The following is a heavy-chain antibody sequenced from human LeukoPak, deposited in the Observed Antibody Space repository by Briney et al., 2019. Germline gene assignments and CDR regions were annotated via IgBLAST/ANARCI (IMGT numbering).Heavy chain of an antibody. CDR1: GFTFSNAY. J-gene: IGHJ6*02. CDR3: TTDRVSRHDYGDYIYYYYGMDV. Sequence: NTGGSLRLSCAASGFTFSNAYMNWVRQAPGKGLEWVGRIKPKTDGETTEYAAPVKGRFTISRDDSKNTLYLQMNSLKTEDTAVYYCTTDRVSRHDYGDYIYYYYGMDVWGQGTTVTVSS. CDR2: IKPKTDGETT. V-gene: IGHV3-15*07. D-gene: IGHD4-17*01.